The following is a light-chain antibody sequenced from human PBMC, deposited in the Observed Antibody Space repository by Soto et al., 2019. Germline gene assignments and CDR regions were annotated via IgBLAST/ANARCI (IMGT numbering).Light chain of an antibody. CDR1: QSISSW. CDR2: DAS. CDR3: QQYNSYPQGT. Sequence: DIQMTQSPSTLSASVGDRVTITCRASQSISSWLAWYQQKPGKAPKLLIYDASSLESGVPSRFSGSGSGTEFTLTISSLQPDDFATYYCQQYNSYPQGTFGQGTKVDIK. J-gene: IGKJ1*01. V-gene: IGKV1-5*01.